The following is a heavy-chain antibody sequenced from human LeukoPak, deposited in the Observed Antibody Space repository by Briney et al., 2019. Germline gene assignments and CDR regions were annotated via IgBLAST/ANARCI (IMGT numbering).Heavy chain of an antibody. J-gene: IGHJ4*02. CDR3: TKGGFKYFDWSYFDY. V-gene: IGHV3-30*18. CDR1: GFTFSSYA. D-gene: IGHD3-9*01. CDR2: ISYDGSYQ. Sequence: GGSLRISCAASGFTFSSYAMYWVRQAPGKGLEWVALISYDGSYQYSADSVRGRFTISRDNSRNSLYLQMNSLRAEDTAFYYCTKGGFKYFDWSYFDYWGQGTLVTVSS.